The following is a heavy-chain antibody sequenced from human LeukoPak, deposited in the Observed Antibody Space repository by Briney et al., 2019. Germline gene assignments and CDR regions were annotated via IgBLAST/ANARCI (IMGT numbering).Heavy chain of an antibody. CDR2: ISGSGSTI. CDR3: ARVRSGYSHENYFDY. J-gene: IGHJ4*02. V-gene: IGHV3-48*03. CDR1: GFTFSSYA. D-gene: IGHD5-18*01. Sequence: GGSLRLSCAASGFTFSSYAMNWVRQAPGKGLEWVSYISGSGSTIYYADSVKGRFTISRDNAKDSLYLQMNSLRAEDTAVYYCARVRSGYSHENYFDYWGQGTLVTVSS.